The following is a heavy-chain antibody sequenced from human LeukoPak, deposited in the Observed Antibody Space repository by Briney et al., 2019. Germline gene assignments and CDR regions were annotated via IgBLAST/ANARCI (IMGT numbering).Heavy chain of an antibody. J-gene: IGHJ4*02. CDR2: ISYDGSNK. CDR3: ARDLDPATNYYDSSGPWHY. CDR1: GFTFSSYG. V-gene: IGHV3-30*03. D-gene: IGHD3-22*01. Sequence: GGSLRLSCAASGFTFSSYGMHWVRQAPGKGLEWVAVISYDGSNKYYADSVKGRFTISRDNSKNTLYLQMNSLRAEDTAVYYCARDLDPATNYYDSSGPWHYWGQGTLVTVSS.